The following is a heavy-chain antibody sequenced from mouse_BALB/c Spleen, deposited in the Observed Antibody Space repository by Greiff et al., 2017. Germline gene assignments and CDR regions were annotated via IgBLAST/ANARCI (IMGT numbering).Heavy chain of an antibody. CDR1: GYTFTSYW. D-gene: IGHD1-1*01. J-gene: IGHJ4*01. Sequence: QVQLQQSGAELARPGASVKLSCKASGYTFTSYWMQWVKQRPGQGLEWIGAIYPGDGDTRYTQKFKGKATLTADKSSSTAYMQLSSLASEDSAVYYCARPYGSSYDAMDYWGQGTSVTVSS. CDR2: IYPGDGDT. CDR3: ARPYGSSYDAMDY. V-gene: IGHV1-87*01.